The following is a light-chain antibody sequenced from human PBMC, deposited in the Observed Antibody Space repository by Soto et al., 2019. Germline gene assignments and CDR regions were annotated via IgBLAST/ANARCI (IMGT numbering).Light chain of an antibody. V-gene: IGKV4-1*01. Sequence: DIVMTQSPDSLAVSLGERVTINCKSSQSILYSSNNKNYLVWYQQKPGQPPKLLIYWASIRQSGVPDRFSGSGSGTDFTLTISSLQAEDVALYYCQQYYDFPYTFGQGTKLDIK. CDR1: QSILYSSNNKNY. CDR2: WAS. CDR3: QQYYDFPYT. J-gene: IGKJ2*01.